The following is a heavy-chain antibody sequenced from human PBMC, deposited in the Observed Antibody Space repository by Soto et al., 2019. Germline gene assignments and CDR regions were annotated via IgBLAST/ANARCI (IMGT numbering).Heavy chain of an antibody. CDR2: VYSTGGV. CDR1: GDSIGRFY. Sequence: QLQLHESGPGLVKPSETLSLTCNVSGDSIGRFYWSWIRQSAGKGLEWIGRVYSTGGVTYNPALKGRVTIFLDRSNNHVSLEMNSVTAADTAVYFCARDLSGTGLDIWGRGTRVSVSS. CDR3: ARDLSGTGLDI. J-gene: IGHJ6*02. V-gene: IGHV4-4*07. D-gene: IGHD1-26*01.